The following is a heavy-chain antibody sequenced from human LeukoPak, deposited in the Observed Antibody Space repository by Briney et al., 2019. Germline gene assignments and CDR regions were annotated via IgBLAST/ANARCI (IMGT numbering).Heavy chain of an antibody. V-gene: IGHV4-39*01. D-gene: IGHD3-22*01. Sequence: PSETLSLTCTVSGGSISSSSYYWGWIRQPPGKGLEWIGSIYYSGSTYYNPSLKSRVTISVDTSKNQFSLKLSSVTAADTAVYYCASLAMIVVASRHGFDYWGQGTLVTVSS. CDR1: GGSISSSSYY. J-gene: IGHJ4*02. CDR2: IYYSGST. CDR3: ASLAMIVVASRHGFDY.